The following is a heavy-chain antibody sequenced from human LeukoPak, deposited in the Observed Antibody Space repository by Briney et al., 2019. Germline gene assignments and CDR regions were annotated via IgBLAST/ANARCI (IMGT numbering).Heavy chain of an antibody. J-gene: IGHJ4*02. CDR2: LTPTRGRT. Sequence: GASVKVSCKASGYTFTSYYMHWVRQAPGQGLECMRWLTPTRGRTNSPQTFHARVTMTRDTSISTAYMELSRLSSDDTAVYYCARRYGSGSNDYWGQGTLVTVSS. D-gene: IGHD3-10*01. V-gene: IGHV1-2*02. CDR3: ARRYGSGSNDY. CDR1: GYTFTSYY.